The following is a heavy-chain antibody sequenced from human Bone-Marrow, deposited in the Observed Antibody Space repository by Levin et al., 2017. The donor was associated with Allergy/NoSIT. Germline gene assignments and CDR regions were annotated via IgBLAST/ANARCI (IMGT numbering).Heavy chain of an antibody. CDR1: GGSITSSGYF. Sequence: SQTLSLTCTVSGGSITSSGYFWVWIRQPPGKGLEWIASIYHTGTTYFNPSLKSRVSISVDTSKNHFSLKMRSVTATDTAVYYCARQSPRQRYAFDFWGQGTMVPVSS. CDR2: IYHTGTT. D-gene: IGHD5-18*01. CDR3: ARQSPRQRYAFDF. V-gene: IGHV4-39*01. J-gene: IGHJ3*01.